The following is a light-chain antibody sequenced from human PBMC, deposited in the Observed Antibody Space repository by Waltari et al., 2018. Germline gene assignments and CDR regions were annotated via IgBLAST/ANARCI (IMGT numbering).Light chain of an antibody. V-gene: IGLV2-14*03. CDR1: TSDVGGYNY. CDR3: SSYSRSSTFYV. J-gene: IGLJ1*01. Sequence: QSALTQPASVSGSPGQSITISCTGTTSDVGGYNYVSWYQQHPGKAPKLMIYDVSKRPSVVSDRFSGSKSGNTASLTISGLQTEDDAYYYCSSYSRSSTFYVFGTGTKVTVL. CDR2: DVS.